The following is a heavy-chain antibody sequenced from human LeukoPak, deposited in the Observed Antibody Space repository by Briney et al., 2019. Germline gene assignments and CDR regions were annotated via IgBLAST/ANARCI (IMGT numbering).Heavy chain of an antibody. Sequence: SEILSLTCTVSGGSISSYYWSWIRQPPGKGLEWIGYIYYSGSTNYNPSLKSRVTISVDTSKNQFSLKLSSVTAADTAVYYCATTDYGGNSHWGQGTLVTVSS. CDR1: GGSISSYY. D-gene: IGHD4-23*01. CDR3: ATTDYGGNSH. V-gene: IGHV4-59*08. J-gene: IGHJ4*02. CDR2: IYYSGST.